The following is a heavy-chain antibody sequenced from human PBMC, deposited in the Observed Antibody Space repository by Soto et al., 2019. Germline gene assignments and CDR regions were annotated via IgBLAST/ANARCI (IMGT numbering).Heavy chain of an antibody. CDR2: IKSKTDGGTT. V-gene: IGHV3-15*07. D-gene: IGHD2-2*01. Sequence: GGSLRLSCAASGFTFSNAWMNWVRQAPGKGLEWVGRIKSKTDGGTTDYAAPVKGRFTISRDDSKNTLYLQMNSLKTEDTAVYYCATDASYQLIPDDYYYYLGRVFWGQGTTVTVSS. CDR3: ATDASYQLIPDDYYYYLGRVF. J-gene: IGHJ6*02. CDR1: GFTFSNAW.